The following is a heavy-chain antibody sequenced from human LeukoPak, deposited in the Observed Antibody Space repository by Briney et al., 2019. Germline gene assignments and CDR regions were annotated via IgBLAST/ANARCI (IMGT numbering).Heavy chain of an antibody. Sequence: ASAKVSCKASGYTFVNYNIAWLRQAPGQGLQWMGWISPYTGNTNYAQKLQDRVTMTTDTPASTAYMEVRSLRSDDTAVYYCARLWGVEAVPPAMPSFDFWGQGTLVTVSS. CDR3: ARLWGVEAVPPAMPSFDF. CDR2: ISPYTGNT. CDR1: GYTFVNYN. D-gene: IGHD2-2*01. J-gene: IGHJ4*02. V-gene: IGHV1-18*01.